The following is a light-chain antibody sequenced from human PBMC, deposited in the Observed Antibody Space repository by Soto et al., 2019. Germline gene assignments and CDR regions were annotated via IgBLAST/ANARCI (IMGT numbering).Light chain of an antibody. J-gene: IGLJ1*01. V-gene: IGLV2-11*01. CDR1: SSDVGGYNY. Sequence: QSALTQPRSVSGSPGQSVTISCTGTSSDVGGYNYVSWYQQHPCTAPKLIIFGVSKRPSGVPDRFSGSKSGNTASLSISGLQAEDEADYYCSSYAGTYSYVLGTGTKLTVL. CDR3: SSYAGTYSYV. CDR2: GVS.